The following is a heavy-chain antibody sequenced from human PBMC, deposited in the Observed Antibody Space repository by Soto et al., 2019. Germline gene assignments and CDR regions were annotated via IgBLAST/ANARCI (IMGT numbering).Heavy chain of an antibody. V-gene: IGHV4-59*01. CDR2: IFYSGGT. Sequence: PSETLSLTCTVSGDSIITYYWIFIRQPPGKGLQWIVYIFYSGGTAYNPSLKSRVTISLDMSKKQISLKLSSVTTADTATYFCARLQLVQKVIDYWGQGTLVTVSS. CDR1: GDSIITYY. CDR3: ARLQLVQKVIDY. D-gene: IGHD1-1*01. J-gene: IGHJ4*02.